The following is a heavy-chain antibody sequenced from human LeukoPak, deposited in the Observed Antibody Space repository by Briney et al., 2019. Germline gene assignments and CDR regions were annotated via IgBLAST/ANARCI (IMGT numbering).Heavy chain of an antibody. J-gene: IGHJ4*02. CDR3: TRLVAGGFDS. CDR2: ITPLLDST. Sequence: GALVKVSCKFSGGSITNYAISWVPQAPGQGLDWMGRITPLLDSTNYAPKFQGRVTITADKSTNAAFMELSSLTSEDTAMYFCTRLVAGGFDSWGQGSLVTVSS. D-gene: IGHD2-15*01. CDR1: GGSITNYA. V-gene: IGHV1-69*06.